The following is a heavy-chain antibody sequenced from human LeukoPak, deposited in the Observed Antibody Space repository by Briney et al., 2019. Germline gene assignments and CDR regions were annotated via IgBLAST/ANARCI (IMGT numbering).Heavy chain of an antibody. D-gene: IGHD3-10*01. CDR2: ISSSSSYT. J-gene: IGHJ5*02. V-gene: IGHV3-11*05. CDR3: ARDLVTRTITMVRGVIIGFDP. CDR1: GFTFSDYY. Sequence: PGGSLRLSCAASGFTFSDYYMSWIRQAPGKGLEWVSYISSSSSYTNYADSVKGRFTISRDNAKNSLYLQMNSLGAEDTAVYYCARDLVTRTITMVRGVIIGFDPWGQGTLVTVSS.